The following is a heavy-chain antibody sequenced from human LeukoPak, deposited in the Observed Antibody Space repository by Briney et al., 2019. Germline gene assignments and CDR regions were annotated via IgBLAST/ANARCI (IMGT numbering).Heavy chain of an antibody. V-gene: IGHV4-39*01. CDR3: ARHRPEYSGNSFDY. CDR2: IYYSGST. D-gene: IGHD1-26*01. J-gene: IGHJ4*02. CDR1: GGSISSSIYY. Sequence: PSETLSLTCTVSGGSISSSIYYWGWIRQPPGKGLEWIGSIYYSGSTYYNPSLKSRVTISIDTSKNQFSLKLSSVSAADTAVYYCARHRPEYSGNSFDYWGQGTLVTVSS.